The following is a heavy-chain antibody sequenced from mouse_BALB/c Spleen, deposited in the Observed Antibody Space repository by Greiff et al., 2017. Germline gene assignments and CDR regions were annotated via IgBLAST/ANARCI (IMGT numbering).Heavy chain of an antibody. CDR3: ARKGIYYDYDDVDY. CDR1: GYTFTSYW. V-gene: IGHV1S81*02. CDR2: INPSNGRT. D-gene: IGHD2-4*01. Sequence: QVQLQQPGAELVKPGASVKLSCKASGYTFTSYWMHWVKQRPGQGLEWIGEINPSNGRTNYNEKFKSKATLTVDKSSSTAYMQLSSLTSEDSAVYDCARKGIYYDYDDVDYWGQGTTLTVSS. J-gene: IGHJ2*01.